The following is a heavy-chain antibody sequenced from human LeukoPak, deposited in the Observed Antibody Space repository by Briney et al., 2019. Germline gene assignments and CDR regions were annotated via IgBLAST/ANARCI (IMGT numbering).Heavy chain of an antibody. Sequence: SETLSLTCTVSDDSISNYYWSWTRQPPGKGLEWIGYIYYSGSTDYNPSLKSRITISLDTSKNQFSLKLSSVTAADTAVYYRARLGFDYYMDVWGKGTTVTISS. V-gene: IGHV4-59*12. CDR1: DDSISNYY. CDR3: ARLGFDYYMDV. J-gene: IGHJ6*03. CDR2: IYYSGST. D-gene: IGHD2-2*03.